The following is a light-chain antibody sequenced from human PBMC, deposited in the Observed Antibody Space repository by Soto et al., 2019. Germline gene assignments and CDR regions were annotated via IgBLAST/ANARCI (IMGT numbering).Light chain of an antibody. CDR3: QQSYSTLAWT. CDR1: QSISSY. CDR2: AAS. J-gene: IGKJ1*01. Sequence: DIQMTQSPSSLSASVGDRVTITCRASQSISSYLNWYQQKPGKAPKILIYAASSLQSGVPSRFSGGGSGTDFSLTISSLQPEDFATYYCQQSYSTLAWTFGQGTKVEIK. V-gene: IGKV1-39*01.